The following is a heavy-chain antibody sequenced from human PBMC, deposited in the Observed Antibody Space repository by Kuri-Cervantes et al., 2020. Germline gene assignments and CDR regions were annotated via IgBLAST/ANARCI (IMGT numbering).Heavy chain of an antibody. CDR3: ARTSSDAFDI. V-gene: IGHV4-34*01. J-gene: IGHJ3*02. Sequence: GSLRLSCAVYGGSFSGYYWSWIRQPPGKGLEWIGEINHSGSTNYNPSLKSRVTISVDTSKNQFSLKLSSVTAADTAVYYCARTSSDAFDIWGQGTMVTVSS. CDR1: GGSFSGYY. CDR2: INHSGST.